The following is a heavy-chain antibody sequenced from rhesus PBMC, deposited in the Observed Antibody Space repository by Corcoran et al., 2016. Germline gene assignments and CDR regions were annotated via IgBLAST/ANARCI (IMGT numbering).Heavy chain of an antibody. J-gene: IGHJ4*01. CDR2: INPSNGKT. V-gene: IGHV1-200*01. Sequence: VQLVQSGAEVKKPGASVKLSCKASGYTFTSYSINWVRQAPGQGLEWRGWINPSNGKTGYAQKFQGRVTMTRDTSTRTAYMELSSLRSEDTAVYYCARGGNWGDYFDYWGQGVLVTVSS. CDR3: ARGGNWGDYFDY. D-gene: IGHD3-34*01. CDR1: GYTFTSYS.